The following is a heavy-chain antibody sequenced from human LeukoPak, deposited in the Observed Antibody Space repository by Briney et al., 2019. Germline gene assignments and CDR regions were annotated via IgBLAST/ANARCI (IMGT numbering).Heavy chain of an antibody. CDR1: GYTFTSYD. CDR3: ARGRVSGSGVGY. J-gene: IGHJ4*02. CDR2: MNPNSGNT. V-gene: IGHV1-8*01. D-gene: IGHD3-10*01. Sequence: ASVKVSCKASGYTFTSYDINWVRQATGRGLEWMGWMNPNSGNTGYAQKFQGRVTMTRNTSISTAYMELSSLRSEDTAVYYCARGRVSGSGVGYWGQGTLVIVSS.